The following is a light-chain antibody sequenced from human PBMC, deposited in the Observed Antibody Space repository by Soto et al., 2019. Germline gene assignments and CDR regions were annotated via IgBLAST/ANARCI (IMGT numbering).Light chain of an antibody. CDR1: SSNIGSNH. Sequence: QAVVTQPPSASGTPGQKVTISCSGRSSNIGSNHVYWYQQLPGTAPKLLISRNNQRPSGVPDRFSGSRSGTSASLAISGLRSGDEADYYCAVWDDSLSGRVFGTGTKLTVL. CDR2: RNN. V-gene: IGLV1-47*01. J-gene: IGLJ1*01. CDR3: AVWDDSLSGRV.